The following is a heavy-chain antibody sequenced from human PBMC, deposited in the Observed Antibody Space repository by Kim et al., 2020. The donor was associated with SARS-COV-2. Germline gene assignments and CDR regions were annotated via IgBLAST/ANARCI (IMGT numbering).Heavy chain of an antibody. D-gene: IGHD1-26*01. V-gene: IGHV3-23*01. Sequence: GGSLRLSCAVSGFTFSNYAMSWVRQAPGKGLEWLSALSGSGGTTYYIDSVKGRFTISRDNSQKTLYLQMNSLRPEDTALYYCAKTSGSYLPFDFSGQGTLVTVSS. CDR1: GFTFSNYA. J-gene: IGHJ4*02. CDR2: LSGSGGTT. CDR3: AKTSGSYLPFDF.